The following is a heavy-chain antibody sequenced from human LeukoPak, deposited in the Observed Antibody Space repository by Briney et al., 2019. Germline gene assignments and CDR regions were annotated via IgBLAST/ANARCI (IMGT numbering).Heavy chain of an antibody. D-gene: IGHD4-11*01. CDR1: GGSISSYY. CDR3: ARVRDYPTYYFDY. V-gene: IGHV4-59*01. Sequence: SETLSLTCTVSGGSISSYYWSRIRQPPGKGLEWIGYIYYSGSTNYNPSLKSRVTISVDTSKSQFSLKLSSVTAADTAVYYCARVRDYPTYYFDYWGQGTLVTVSS. CDR2: IYYSGST. J-gene: IGHJ4*02.